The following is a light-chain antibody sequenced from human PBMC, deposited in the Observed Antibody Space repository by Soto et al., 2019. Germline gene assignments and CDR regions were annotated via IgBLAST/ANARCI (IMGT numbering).Light chain of an antibody. CDR3: QTWGTGYWV. V-gene: IGLV4-69*01. CDR2: LNSDGSH. J-gene: IGLJ3*02. CDR1: SGHSSYA. Sequence: HPVLTQSPSASASLGASVKLTCTLSSGHSSYAIAWYQQQPEKGPRYLMKLNSDGSHSKGDGIPDRFSGSSSGAERYLTISSLQSEDEADYYCQTWGTGYWVFGGGTKLTVL.